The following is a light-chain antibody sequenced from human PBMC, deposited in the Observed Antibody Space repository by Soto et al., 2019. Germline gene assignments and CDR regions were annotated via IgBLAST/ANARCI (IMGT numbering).Light chain of an antibody. CDR3: QQYNNCSGT. J-gene: IGKJ1*01. CDR2: GAS. Sequence: EIVMTQSPATLSVSAGERATLSCRASQSVSTGLAWYHQKPGKAPRLLIFGASTWATGIPARFSGSGSGTEFTLTINSLQSEDFAVYYCQQYNNCSGTFGQGTKVEIK. V-gene: IGKV3-15*01. CDR1: QSVSTG.